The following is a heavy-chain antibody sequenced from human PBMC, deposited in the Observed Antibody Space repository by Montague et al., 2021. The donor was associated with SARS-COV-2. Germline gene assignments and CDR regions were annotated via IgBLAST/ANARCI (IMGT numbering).Heavy chain of an antibody. CDR2: IYYSGST. V-gene: IGHV4-59*12. Sequence: SETLSLTCTVSGGSISSYYWSWIRQPPGKGLEWIGYIYYSGSTNYNPSXXSRVTISVDTSKNQFSLKLSSVTAADTAVYYCARDGRRTTVTPRGVITLHYFDYWGQGTLVTVSS. CDR1: GGSISSYY. CDR3: ARDGRRTTVTPRGVITLHYFDY. J-gene: IGHJ4*02. D-gene: IGHD4-17*01.